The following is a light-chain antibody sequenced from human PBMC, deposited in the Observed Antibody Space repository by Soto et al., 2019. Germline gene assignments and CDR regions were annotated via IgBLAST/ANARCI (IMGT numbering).Light chain of an antibody. CDR2: GAS. CDR3: QQSYIVPFT. Sequence: DIQMTQSPSSLSATVGDRVTINCRASPSISTFLNWYQHKPGRAPKLLIYGASSLQSGVPSRFSGSGSGTTFTLIINSLESEDFATYYCQQSYIVPFTFGQGTKLEIQ. V-gene: IGKV1-39*01. J-gene: IGKJ2*01. CDR1: PSISTF.